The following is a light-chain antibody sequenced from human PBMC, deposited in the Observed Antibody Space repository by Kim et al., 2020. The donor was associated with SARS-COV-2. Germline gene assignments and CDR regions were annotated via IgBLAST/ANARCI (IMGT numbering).Light chain of an antibody. Sequence: DIQMTQSPSTLSASVGDRVTITCRASQTFTGWLAWYQQKPGKAPNVLIYKTSSLEAGVPSRFSASGSGTQFTLTIDSLQPEDFATYYCQQYNHYSGTFGQGTKVDIK. CDR1: QTFTGW. J-gene: IGKJ1*01. V-gene: IGKV1-5*03. CDR3: QQYNHYSGT. CDR2: KTS.